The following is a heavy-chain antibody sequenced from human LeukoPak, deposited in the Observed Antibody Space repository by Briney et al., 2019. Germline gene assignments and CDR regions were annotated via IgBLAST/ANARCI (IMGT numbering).Heavy chain of an antibody. D-gene: IGHD6-13*01. CDR1: GFTFDDYA. J-gene: IGHJ4*02. Sequence: GGSLRLSCAASGFTFDDYAMHWVRQAPGKGLEWVSLISWDGGSTYYADSVKGRFTISRDNSKSSLYLQMNSLRAEDTALYYCAKDYGAAAATAGGLFDYWGQGTLVTVSS. V-gene: IGHV3-43D*04. CDR2: ISWDGGST. CDR3: AKDYGAAAATAGGLFDY.